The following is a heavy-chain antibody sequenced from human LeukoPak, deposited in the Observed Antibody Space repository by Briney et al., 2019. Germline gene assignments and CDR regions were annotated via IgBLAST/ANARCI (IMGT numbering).Heavy chain of an antibody. D-gene: IGHD2-8*01. CDR3: ARIGVGAFNWFDP. Sequence: ASVKVSCKASGYTFTSYGISWVRQHPAQGREGMGWISAYNGNTNYAQKLQSRVTMTTDTSTSTAYMKLRSLRSDDTAVYYCARIGVGAFNWFDPWGQGTLVTVSS. J-gene: IGHJ5*02. V-gene: IGHV1-18*01. CDR2: ISAYNGNT. CDR1: GYTFTSYG.